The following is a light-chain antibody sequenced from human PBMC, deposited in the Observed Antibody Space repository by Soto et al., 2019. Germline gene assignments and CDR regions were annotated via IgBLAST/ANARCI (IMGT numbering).Light chain of an antibody. J-gene: IGKJ1*01. CDR3: QQSYSTSWT. CDR2: GAS. V-gene: IGKV1-39*01. Sequence: IQMTQSPSSLSASVGDRVTITCRASQSISNSLNWYQQKLGKVPKVLIYGASSLQSGVPSRFSGSGSGTDFTLTISSLQPEDFATYYCQQSYSTSWTFGQGTKVDIK. CDR1: QSISNS.